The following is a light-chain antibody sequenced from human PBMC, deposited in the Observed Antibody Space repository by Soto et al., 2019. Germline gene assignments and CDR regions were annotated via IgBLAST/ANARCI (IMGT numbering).Light chain of an antibody. CDR3: QQYNSYSPT. J-gene: IGKJ1*01. CDR2: KAS. V-gene: IGKV1-5*03. CDR1: QSISVW. Sequence: DIQMTHSPSTLSASVVDRVTITFRASQSISVWLAWYQQKAGKAPNLLIYKASRLESGVPSRFSGSGSETEFTLTISGLQPGDSATYYCQQYNSYSPTFGQGTKVDIK.